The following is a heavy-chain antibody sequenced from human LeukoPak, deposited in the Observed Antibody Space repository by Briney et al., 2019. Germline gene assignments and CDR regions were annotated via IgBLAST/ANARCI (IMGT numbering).Heavy chain of an antibody. CDR2: IIPIFGTA. D-gene: IGHD6-13*01. CDR1: GGTFSSYA. J-gene: IGHJ3*02. Sequence: SVKVSCKASGGTFSSYAISWVRQAPGQELEWMGGIIPIFGTANYAQKFQGRVTITADESTSTAYMELSSLTSEDTAVYYCARDARGAAAADDAFDIWGQGTMVTVSS. CDR3: ARDARGAAAADDAFDI. V-gene: IGHV1-69*01.